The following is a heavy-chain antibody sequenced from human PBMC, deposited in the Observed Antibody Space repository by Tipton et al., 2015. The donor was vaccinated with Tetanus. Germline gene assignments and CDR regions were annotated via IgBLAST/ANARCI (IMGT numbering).Heavy chain of an antibody. Sequence: GLVKPSETLSLTCSVSRGSVRSGDYSWDWIRQPPGKGLEWLAYGSNSGRTNSNYYLKDRITISQDTSKNQLSLRLTSVTAADTAVYYCARDNNVFPKKGPCDTWGQGSLVIVSS. V-gene: IGHV4-61*08. D-gene: IGHD1-14*01. CDR3: ARDNNVFPKKGPCDT. J-gene: IGHJ5*02. CDR1: RGSVRSGDYS. CDR2: GSNSGRT.